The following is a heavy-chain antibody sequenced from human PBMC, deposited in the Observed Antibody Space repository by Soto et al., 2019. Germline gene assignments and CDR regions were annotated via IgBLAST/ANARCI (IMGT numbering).Heavy chain of an antibody. Sequence: EVQVLESGGGLVQPGGSLRVSCAASGYTFSTHAMSWVRQAPGKGLEWVSGISGSGDFTYYADSVKGRFTISRDNSKSTLYLQMNSLRAEDTAVYHCARQRGYTYGYPPDFRGQGTLVTVSS. CDR1: GYTFSTHA. CDR3: ARQRGYTYGYPPDF. CDR2: ISGSGDFT. V-gene: IGHV3-23*01. D-gene: IGHD5-18*01. J-gene: IGHJ4*02.